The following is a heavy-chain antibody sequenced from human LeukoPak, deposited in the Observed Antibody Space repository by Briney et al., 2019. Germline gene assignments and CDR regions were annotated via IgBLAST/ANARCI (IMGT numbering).Heavy chain of an antibody. CDR1: GFTFTRYT. J-gene: IGHJ4*02. CDR3: AKDASSGFTRYFDY. D-gene: IGHD6-19*01. V-gene: IGHV3-30*02. CDR2: IHYDGSNK. Sequence: GRSLRLSCAASGFTFTRYTMHWVRQAPGKGLEWVAFIHYDGSNKYYADSVKGRFTISRDNSKNTLYLQMNSLRAEDTAVYYCAKDASSGFTRYFDYWGQGTLVTVSS.